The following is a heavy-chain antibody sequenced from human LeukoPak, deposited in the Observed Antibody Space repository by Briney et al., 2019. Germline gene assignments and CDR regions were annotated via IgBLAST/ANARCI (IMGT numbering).Heavy chain of an antibody. J-gene: IGHJ3*02. CDR2: IKQDGSEK. Sequence: GGSLRLSCAASGFTFSDFWMSWVRQAPGKGLEWVANIKQDGSEKYYVDSVKGRFTISRDNAKNSLYLQMNSLRAEDTAVYYCAKTTYYYDSSGYYNDAFDIWGQGTMVTVSS. D-gene: IGHD3-22*01. CDR1: GFTFSDFW. CDR3: AKTTYYYDSSGYYNDAFDI. V-gene: IGHV3-7*01.